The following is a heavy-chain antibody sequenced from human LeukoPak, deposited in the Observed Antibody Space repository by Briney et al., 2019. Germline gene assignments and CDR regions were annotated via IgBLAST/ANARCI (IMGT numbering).Heavy chain of an antibody. J-gene: IGHJ4*02. CDR3: ARDKIAVAGGNSDFDY. Sequence: GRSLRLSCAASGFTFSSYAMYWVRQAPGKGLEWVTLISYDGGNKYYADSVKGRFTISRDNSKNTLYLQMNSLGAEDTAVYYCARDKIAVAGGNSDFDYWGQGTQVTVSS. V-gene: IGHV3-30*04. CDR1: GFTFSSYA. CDR2: ISYDGGNK. D-gene: IGHD6-19*01.